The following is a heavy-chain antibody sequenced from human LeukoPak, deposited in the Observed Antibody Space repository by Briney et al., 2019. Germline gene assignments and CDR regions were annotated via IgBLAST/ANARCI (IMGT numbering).Heavy chain of an antibody. D-gene: IGHD6-13*01. CDR3: ARVPQLVRYFDY. V-gene: IGHV1-2*02. Sequence: ASVKVSCKASGYTFTGYYMHWVRQAPGQGLEWMGWINPNSGGTNYAQKFQGRVTMTGDTSISTAYMELSRLRSDDTAVYYCARVPQLVRYFDYWGQGTLVTVSS. CDR1: GYTFTGYY. CDR2: INPNSGGT. J-gene: IGHJ4*02.